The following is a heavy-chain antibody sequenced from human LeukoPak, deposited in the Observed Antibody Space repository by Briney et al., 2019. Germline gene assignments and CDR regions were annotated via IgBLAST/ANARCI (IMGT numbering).Heavy chain of an antibody. Sequence: ASVKVSCKASGYTFTGYYMHWVRQAPGQGLEWVGWINPKRGGTDYAQRLQGRVTMTTDKSTGTAYMELRSVRSEDTAVDYWCGGTFGSYSAVHDWGQGTLVTVS. V-gene: IGHV1-2*02. D-gene: IGHD1-26*01. CDR2: INPKRGGT. CDR1: GYTFTGYY. J-gene: IGHJ1*01. CDR3: CGGTFGSYSAVHD.